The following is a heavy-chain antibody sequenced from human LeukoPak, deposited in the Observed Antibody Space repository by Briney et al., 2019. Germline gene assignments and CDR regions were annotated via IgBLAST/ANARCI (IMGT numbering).Heavy chain of an antibody. D-gene: IGHD2-21*01. CDR2: IYYSGST. J-gene: IGHJ3*02. CDR1: GGPISSVDYY. V-gene: IGHV4-30-4*01. CDR3: PRDARLLLGLGSFDI. Sequence: SETLSLPCTVPGGPISSVDYYWSWIRHPPGKGLEWFGYIYYSGSTYYNPSLKSRVTISVDTSKHQFSLTLSSVTAADTAVYYCPRDARLLLGLGSFDIWGQATMVSDSS.